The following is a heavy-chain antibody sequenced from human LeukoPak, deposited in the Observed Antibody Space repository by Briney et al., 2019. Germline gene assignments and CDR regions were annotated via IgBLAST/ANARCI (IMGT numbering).Heavy chain of an antibody. J-gene: IGHJ4*02. Sequence: SETLSFTCAVYGGSFSGYYWSWIRQPPGKGLEWIGEINHSGSTNYNPSLKSRVTISVDTSKNQFSLKLSSVTATDTAVYYCARKGAKESSSWASYFDYWGQGTLVTVSS. CDR1: GGSFSGYY. CDR2: INHSGST. V-gene: IGHV4-34*01. D-gene: IGHD6-6*01. CDR3: ARKGAKESSSWASYFDY.